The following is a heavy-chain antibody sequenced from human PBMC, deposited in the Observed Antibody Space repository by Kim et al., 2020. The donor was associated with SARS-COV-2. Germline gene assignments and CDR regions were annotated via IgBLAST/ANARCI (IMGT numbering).Heavy chain of an antibody. CDR1: GFTFSSYS. CDR2: ISSSSSYI. V-gene: IGHV3-21*01. Sequence: GGSLRLSCAASGFTFSSYSMNWVRQAPGKGLEWVSSISSSSSYIYYADSVKGRFTISRDNAKNSLYLQMNSLRAEDTAVYYCARDGIDEWSDYYDSSGYYSRFDYWGQGTLVTVSS. D-gene: IGHD3-22*01. CDR3: ARDGIDEWSDYYDSSGYYSRFDY. J-gene: IGHJ4*02.